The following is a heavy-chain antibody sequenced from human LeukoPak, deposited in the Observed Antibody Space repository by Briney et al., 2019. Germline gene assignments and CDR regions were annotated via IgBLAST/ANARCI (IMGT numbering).Heavy chain of an antibody. CDR1: GFTFSDYY. D-gene: IGHD3-10*01. J-gene: IGHJ5*02. V-gene: IGHV3-11*01. CDR3: AREGTMVRGVIAFFDP. CDR2: ISSSGSTI. Sequence: GGSLRLSCAASGFTFSDYYMSWIRQAPGKGLEWVSHISSSGSTIYYADSVKGRFTISRDNAKNSLYLQMNSLRAEDTAVYYCAREGTMVRGVIAFFDPWGQGTLVTVSS.